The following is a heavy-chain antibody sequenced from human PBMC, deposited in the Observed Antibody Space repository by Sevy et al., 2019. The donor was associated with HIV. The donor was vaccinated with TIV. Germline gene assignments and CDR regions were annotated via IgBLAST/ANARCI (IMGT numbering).Heavy chain of an antibody. V-gene: IGHV4-59*01. J-gene: IGHJ4*02. Sequence: SETLSLTCTVSGGSLDTYGWSWIRQPPGKGLEWIGYAYYNGGTNYNPSLKSRLTTLVGTSERQCSLQLSSVTPADTAVYYCGRDNWGSIDYWGQGVLVTVSS. CDR2: AYYNGGT. CDR3: GRDNWGSIDY. CDR1: GGSLDTYG. D-gene: IGHD7-27*01.